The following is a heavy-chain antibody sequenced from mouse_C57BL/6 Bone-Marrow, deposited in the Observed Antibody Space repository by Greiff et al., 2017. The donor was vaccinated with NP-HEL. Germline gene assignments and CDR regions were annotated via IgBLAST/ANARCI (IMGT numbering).Heavy chain of an antibody. D-gene: IGHD3-3*01. V-gene: IGHV1-26*01. J-gene: IGHJ2*01. CDR2: INPNNGGT. Sequence: VQLQQSGPELVKPGASVKISCKASGYTFTDYYMNWVKQSHGKSLEWIGDINPNNGGTSYNQKFKGKATLTVDKSSSTAYMELRSLTSEDSAVYYCARKRGGRAHYFDDWGQGTTLTVSS. CDR3: ARKRGGRAHYFDD. CDR1: GYTFTDYY.